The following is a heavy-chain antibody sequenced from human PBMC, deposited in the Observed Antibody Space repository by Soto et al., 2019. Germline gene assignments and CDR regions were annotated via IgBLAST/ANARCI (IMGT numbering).Heavy chain of an antibody. CDR1: GGSFSGYY. CDR2: INHSGST. CDR3: ARGRSYDYVWGSYRSSFDY. D-gene: IGHD3-16*02. Sequence: PSETLSLTCAVYGGSFSGYYWSWIRQPPGKGLEWIGEINHSGSTNYNSSLKSRVTISVDTSKNQFSLKLSSVTAADTAVYYCARGRSYDYVWGSYRSSFDYWGQGTLVTVSS. V-gene: IGHV4-34*01. J-gene: IGHJ4*02.